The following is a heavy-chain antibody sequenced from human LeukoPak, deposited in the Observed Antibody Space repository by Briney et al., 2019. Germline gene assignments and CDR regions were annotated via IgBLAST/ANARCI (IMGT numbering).Heavy chain of an antibody. D-gene: IGHD1-1*01. J-gene: IGHJ4*02. Sequence: SETLSLTCTVSGGSISSSSYYWGWLRQPPGTGLEWIGSIYYSGYIYYNPSLKSRVTISVDTSKNQFSLKLSSATAADTAVYYCARIYKAMGIDYWGQGTLVTVSS. CDR2: IYYSGYI. CDR1: GGSISSSSYY. V-gene: IGHV4-39*01. CDR3: ARIYKAMGIDY.